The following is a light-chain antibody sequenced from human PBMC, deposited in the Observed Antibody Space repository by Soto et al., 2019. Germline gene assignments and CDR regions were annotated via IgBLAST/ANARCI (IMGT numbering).Light chain of an antibody. V-gene: IGLV2-14*01. CDR1: ISDVGDYNY. CDR2: DVS. J-gene: IGLJ2*01. Sequence: QSALTQPASVSGSPGPSITISCTGTISDVGDYNYVSWYQQHPGKAPKLMIYDVSNRPSGVSNRFSGSKSCNAASLTISGVQAEYEVDNYCSSYTSSSTLGVFGGGTKLTVL. CDR3: SSYTSSSTLGV.